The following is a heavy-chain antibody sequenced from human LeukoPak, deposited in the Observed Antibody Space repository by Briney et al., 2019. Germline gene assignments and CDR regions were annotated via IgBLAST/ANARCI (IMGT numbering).Heavy chain of an antibody. CDR1: GGSSSSSSYY. V-gene: IGHV4-39*01. CDR2: IYYSGST. J-gene: IGHJ6*03. CDR3: ARATPLVYYYYMDV. Sequence: PSETLSLTCTVSGGSSSSSSYYWGWIRQPPGKGLEWFGSIYYSGSTYYNPSLKSRVTISVDTSKNQFSLKLSSVTAADTAVYYCARATPLVYYYYMDVWGKGTTVTVSS.